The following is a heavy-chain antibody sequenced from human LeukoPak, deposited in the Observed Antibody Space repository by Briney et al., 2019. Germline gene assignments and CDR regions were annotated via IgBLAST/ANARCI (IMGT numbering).Heavy chain of an antibody. V-gene: IGHV4-39*01. CDR2: LYYSGST. CDR1: GGSISSSSYY. CDR3: ARLNVPGWFDP. J-gene: IGHJ5*02. Sequence: SETLSLTCTASGGSISSSSYYWGWIRQPQGAGLEWIGTLYYSGSTYYNPPLPRRITISLATSKNQFSLNMMSVTAADPAAYYCARLNVPGWFDPSGQGTLVTVSS.